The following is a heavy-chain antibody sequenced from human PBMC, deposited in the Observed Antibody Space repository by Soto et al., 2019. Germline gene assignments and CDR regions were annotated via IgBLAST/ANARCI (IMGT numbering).Heavy chain of an antibody. J-gene: IGHJ4*02. V-gene: IGHV3-48*02. Sequence: GXSLILSGAASGCTFSSYSMNCVRQAPWKGLEWVSYISSSSSTIYYADSVKGRFTISRDNAKNSLYLQMNSLRDEDTAVYYCARNYYYDSSGYPDYWGQGTLVTVSS. CDR2: ISSSSSTI. D-gene: IGHD3-22*01. CDR1: GCTFSSYS. CDR3: ARNYYYDSSGYPDY.